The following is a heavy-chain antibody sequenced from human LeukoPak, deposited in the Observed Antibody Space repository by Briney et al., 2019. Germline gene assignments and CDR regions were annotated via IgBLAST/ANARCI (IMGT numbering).Heavy chain of an antibody. Sequence: KPSETLSLTCAVYGGSFSGYYWSWIRQPPGKGLEWIGEINHSGSTNYNPSLKSRVTISVDTSKNQFSLKLSSVTAADTAVYYCARGPRGVLGYWGQGTLVTVSS. CDR1: GGSFSGYY. CDR3: ARGPRGVLGY. CDR2: INHSGST. V-gene: IGHV4-34*01. D-gene: IGHD3-10*01. J-gene: IGHJ4*02.